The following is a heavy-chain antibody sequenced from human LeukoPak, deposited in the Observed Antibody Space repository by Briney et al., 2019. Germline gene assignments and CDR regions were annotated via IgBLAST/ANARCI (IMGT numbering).Heavy chain of an antibody. Sequence: AGGSLRLSCAASGFTFSRSYMNWVRQAPGKGLEWVATIKQDGGDKYYVDSVKGRFTISGDTAKNSLYLQMNSLRAEDTAVYYCARDPSRYDLDYWGQGTLVTVSS. CDR2: IKQDGGDK. J-gene: IGHJ4*02. V-gene: IGHV3-7*01. CDR3: ARDPSRYDLDY. D-gene: IGHD5-12*01. CDR1: GFTFSRSY.